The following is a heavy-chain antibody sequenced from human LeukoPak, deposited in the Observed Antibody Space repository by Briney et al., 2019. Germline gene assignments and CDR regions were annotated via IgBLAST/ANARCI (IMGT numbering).Heavy chain of an antibody. CDR2: INHSGST. CDR3: ARGWGCSSTSCFSWFDP. Sequence: SETLSLTCAVYGGSFSGYYWSWLRQPPGKGLEWIGEINHSGSTNYNPSLKSGVTISVDTSKNQFSLKLSSVTAADTAVYYCARGWGCSSTSCFSWFDPWGQGTLVIVSS. D-gene: IGHD2-2*01. J-gene: IGHJ5*02. CDR1: GGSFSGYY. V-gene: IGHV4-34*01.